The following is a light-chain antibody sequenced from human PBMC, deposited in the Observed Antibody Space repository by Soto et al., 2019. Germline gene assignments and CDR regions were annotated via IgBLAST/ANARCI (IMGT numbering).Light chain of an antibody. CDR2: EVS. J-gene: IGLJ2*01. Sequence: QSVLTQPPSASGSPGQSVTITCSGTSSDVGEENYVSWYQQHPGKVPKLILYEVSKRPSGVPDRFSGSRSGNTASLTVSGLQAEDEADYYCQTWGTGIHVVFGGGTKLTVL. V-gene: IGLV2-8*01. CDR3: QTWGTGIHVV. CDR1: SSDVGEENY.